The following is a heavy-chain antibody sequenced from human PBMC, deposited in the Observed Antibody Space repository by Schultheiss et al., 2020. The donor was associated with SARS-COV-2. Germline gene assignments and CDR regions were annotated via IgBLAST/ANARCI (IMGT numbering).Heavy chain of an antibody. D-gene: IGHD4-17*01. CDR2: IIPIFGTA. CDR1: GGTFSSYA. J-gene: IGHJ4*02. Sequence: SVKVSCKASGGTFSSYAISWVRQAPGQGLEWMGGIIPIFGTAIYAQKFQGRVTITADESTSTAYMELSSLRSDDTAVYYCARRKVGYGDYYFDYWGQGTLVTVSS. V-gene: IGHV1-69*13. CDR3: ARRKVGYGDYYFDY.